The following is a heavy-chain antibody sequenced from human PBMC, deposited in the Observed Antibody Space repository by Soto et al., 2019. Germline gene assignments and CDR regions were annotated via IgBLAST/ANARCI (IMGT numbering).Heavy chain of an antibody. CDR2: INPNSGGT. J-gene: IGHJ5*02. D-gene: IGHD6-6*01. CDR1: GYTFTGYY. Sequence: ASLKVSCKASGYTFTGYYMHWVRQAPGQGLEWMGWINPNSGGTNYAQKFQGRVTMTRDTSISTAYMELSRLRSDDTAVYYCARGSLAARLFLLKSDPRGQGTLVTVSS. V-gene: IGHV1-2*02. CDR3: ARGSLAARLFLLKSDP.